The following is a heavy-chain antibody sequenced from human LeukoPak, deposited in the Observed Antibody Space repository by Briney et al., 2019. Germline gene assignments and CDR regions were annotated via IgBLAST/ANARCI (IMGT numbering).Heavy chain of an antibody. J-gene: IGHJ4*02. Sequence: GGSLRLSCAASGFTFTSYAMNWVRQAPGKGLKWVSAVTGSGDGTYYAGSVKGRFTISRDNSKNTLYLQMNSLRAEDMAVYYCAKAVGDGYNYGPFDSWGQGTLVTVSS. V-gene: IGHV3-23*01. D-gene: IGHD5-24*01. CDR2: VTGSGDGT. CDR3: AKAVGDGYNYGPFDS. CDR1: GFTFTSYA.